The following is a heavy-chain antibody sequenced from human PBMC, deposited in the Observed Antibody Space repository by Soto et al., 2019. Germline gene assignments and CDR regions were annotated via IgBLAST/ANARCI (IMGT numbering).Heavy chain of an antibody. V-gene: IGHV3-7*04. CDR1: GFTFNNYW. Sequence: PGGSLRLSCVVSGFTFNNYWMSWVRQAPGKGLEWVANIKHDGSEKHYLASVMGRFTISRDDAKNSLYLHMDSLRVEDSAMYYCARYSGNDCIDYWGRGTLVTVSS. CDR2: IKHDGSEK. D-gene: IGHD5-12*01. CDR3: ARYSGNDCIDY. J-gene: IGHJ4*02.